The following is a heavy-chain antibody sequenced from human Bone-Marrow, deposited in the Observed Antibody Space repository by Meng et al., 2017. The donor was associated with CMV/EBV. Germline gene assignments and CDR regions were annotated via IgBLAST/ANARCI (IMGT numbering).Heavy chain of an antibody. D-gene: IGHD1-26*01. CDR2: SNAGNGNT. CDR3: ARGVSGSYASHFDY. CDR1: GYTFTSYA. V-gene: IGHV1-3*02. Sequence: ASVKVSCKASGYTFTSYAMHWVRQAPGQRLEWMGWSNAGNGNTKYSQEFQGRVTITRDTSASTAYMELSSLRSEDTAVYYCARGVSGSYASHFDYWGQGTLVTASS. J-gene: IGHJ4*02.